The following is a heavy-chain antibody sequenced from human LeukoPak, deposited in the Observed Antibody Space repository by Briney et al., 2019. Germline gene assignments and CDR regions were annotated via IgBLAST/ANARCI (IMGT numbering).Heavy chain of an antibody. Sequence: GGSLRLSCAASGFTFSSYGMHWVRQAPGKGLEWVAVISYDGSNKYYADSVKGRFTISRDNAKNSLYLQMNSLRAEDTAVYYCARQLLNWNQEYDYWGQGTLVTVSS. D-gene: IGHD1-20*01. J-gene: IGHJ4*02. CDR2: ISYDGSNK. CDR3: ARQLLNWNQEYDY. V-gene: IGHV3-30*03. CDR1: GFTFSSYG.